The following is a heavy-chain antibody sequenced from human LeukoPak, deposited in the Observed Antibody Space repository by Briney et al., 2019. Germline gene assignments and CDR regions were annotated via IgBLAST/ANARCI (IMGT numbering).Heavy chain of an antibody. Sequence: GGSLRLSCAASGFTFSSYSMNWVRQAPGKGLEWVSSISSSSSYIYHADSVKGRFTISRDNAKNSLYLQMNSLRAEDTAVYYCARDLGYCSGGSCSGWFDPWGQGTLVTVSS. CDR1: GFTFSSYS. J-gene: IGHJ5*02. D-gene: IGHD2-15*01. CDR3: ARDLGYCSGGSCSGWFDP. V-gene: IGHV3-21*01. CDR2: ISSSSSYI.